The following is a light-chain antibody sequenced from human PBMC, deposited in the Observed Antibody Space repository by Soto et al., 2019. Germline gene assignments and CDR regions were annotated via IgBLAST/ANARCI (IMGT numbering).Light chain of an antibody. V-gene: IGLV1-47*01. CDR3: AAWDDSLSGPV. J-gene: IGLJ2*01. CDR2: RNN. Sequence: QSVLTQPPSASGTSGXRITISCSGSSSNIGSYFVYWYQQLPGTAPKLLIYRNNQRPSGVPDRFSGSKSGTSASLAISGLRSEDEADYYCAAWDDSLSGPVFGGGTKLTVL. CDR1: SSNIGSYF.